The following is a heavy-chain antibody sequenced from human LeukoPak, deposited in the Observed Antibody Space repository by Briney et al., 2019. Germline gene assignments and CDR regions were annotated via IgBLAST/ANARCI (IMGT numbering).Heavy chain of an antibody. D-gene: IGHD4-17*01. CDR3: ARTYGDYAFDP. J-gene: IGHJ5*02. CDR2: IYYSGST. CDR1: GGSISSSSYY. Sequence: SETLSLTCTVSGGSISSSSYYWGWIRQPPGKGLEWIGSIYYSGSTYYNPSLKSRVTISVDTSKNQFSLKLSSVTAADTAVYYCARTYGDYAFDPWGQGTLVTVSS. V-gene: IGHV4-39*01.